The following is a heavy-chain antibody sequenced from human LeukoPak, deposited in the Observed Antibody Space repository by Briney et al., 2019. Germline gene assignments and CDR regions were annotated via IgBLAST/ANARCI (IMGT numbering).Heavy chain of an antibody. Sequence: GASVKVSCKASGYIFTSYGISWVRQAPGQGLEWMGWISAYNGNTNYAQKLQGRVTMTTDTSTSTAYMELRSLRSDDTAVYYCARDGDPKYYYDSSGYYSYWGQGTLVTVSS. CDR1: GYIFTSYG. J-gene: IGHJ4*02. CDR3: ARDGDPKYYYDSSGYYSY. CDR2: ISAYNGNT. D-gene: IGHD3-22*01. V-gene: IGHV1-18*01.